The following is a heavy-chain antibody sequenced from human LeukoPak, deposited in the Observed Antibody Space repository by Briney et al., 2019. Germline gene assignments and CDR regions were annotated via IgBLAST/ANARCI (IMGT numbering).Heavy chain of an antibody. Sequence: GGSLRLSCAASGNYWMHWVRHAPGKGLGWVSHINSDGSWTSYADSVKGRFTISKDNAKNTVYLQMNNLRAEDTAVYYCVSFYEAYWGRGTLVTVSS. CDR2: INSDGSWT. CDR1: GNYW. CDR3: VSFYEAY. J-gene: IGHJ4*02. D-gene: IGHD2/OR15-2a*01. V-gene: IGHV3-74*01.